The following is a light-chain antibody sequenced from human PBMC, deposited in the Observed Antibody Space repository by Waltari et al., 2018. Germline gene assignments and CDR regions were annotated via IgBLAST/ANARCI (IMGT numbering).Light chain of an antibody. Sequence: QSALTQPASVSGSLGQSLTIPCTGTHSDICAYAFVYLYQQHPGKAPKLILFDVSHRPSGISNRFSGSKSGDTASLTISELQPEDEADYYCSSYSYITTLQIFGTGTRLTV. CDR1: HSDICAYAF. V-gene: IGLV2-14*01. J-gene: IGLJ1*01. CDR3: SSYSYITTLQI. CDR2: DVS.